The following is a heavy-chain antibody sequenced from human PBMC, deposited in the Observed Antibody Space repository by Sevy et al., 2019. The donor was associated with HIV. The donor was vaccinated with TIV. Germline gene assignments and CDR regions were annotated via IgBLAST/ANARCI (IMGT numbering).Heavy chain of an antibody. Sequence: GGSLRLSCAASGFTFSNYEMNWVRQAPGKGLEWISYISSSADTIYNADSAKCLFTIYRDNANNSLSLQMTILRAEDTAVYYCARVGDYYDKGFDTWGQGTLVTVSS. J-gene: IGHJ5*02. CDR1: GFTFSNYE. D-gene: IGHD3-16*01. CDR3: ARVGDYYDKGFDT. CDR2: ISSSADTI. V-gene: IGHV3-48*03.